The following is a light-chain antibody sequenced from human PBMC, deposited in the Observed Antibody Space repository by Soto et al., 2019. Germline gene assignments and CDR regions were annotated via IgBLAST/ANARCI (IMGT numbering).Light chain of an antibody. Sequence: ETVMTQSPATLSVSPGERATLSCRASQSVGSSLAWYQHKPGQAPRLFIYGASARATGIPARFSGSGSGTEFTLTISSLQSEDFAVYYCQQYNKWPLTFGGGTKVEIK. V-gene: IGKV3-15*01. CDR1: QSVGSS. J-gene: IGKJ4*01. CDR3: QQYNKWPLT. CDR2: GAS.